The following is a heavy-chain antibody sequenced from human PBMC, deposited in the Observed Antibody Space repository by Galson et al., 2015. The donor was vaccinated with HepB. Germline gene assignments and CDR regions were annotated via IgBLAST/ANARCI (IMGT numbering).Heavy chain of an antibody. CDR3: ARSHCSGGSCYEPGGAFDI. V-gene: IGHV1-69*10. CDR2: IIPILGIA. J-gene: IGHJ3*02. D-gene: IGHD2-15*01. CDR1: GGTFSSYA. Sequence: SVKVSCKASGGTFSSYAISWVRQAPGQGLEWMGGIIPILGIANYAQKFQGRVTITADKSTSTAYMELSSLRSEDTAVYYCARSHCSGGSCYEPGGAFDIWGQGTMVTVSS.